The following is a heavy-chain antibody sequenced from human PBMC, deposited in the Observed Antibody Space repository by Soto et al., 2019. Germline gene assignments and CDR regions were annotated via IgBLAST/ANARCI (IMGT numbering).Heavy chain of an antibody. V-gene: IGHV3-74*01. J-gene: IGHJ4*02. D-gene: IGHD5-12*01. Sequence: GGSLRLSCAASGFTFSSYWMHWVRQAPGKGLVWVSRINSDGSSTSYADSVKGRFTISRDNAKNTLYLQMNSLRAEDTAVHYCARERGYSGYDRIYYWGQGTLVTVSS. CDR1: GFTFSSYW. CDR2: INSDGSST. CDR3: ARERGYSGYDRIYY.